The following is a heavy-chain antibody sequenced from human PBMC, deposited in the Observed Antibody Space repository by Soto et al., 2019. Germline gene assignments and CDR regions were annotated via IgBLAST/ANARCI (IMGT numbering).Heavy chain of an antibody. V-gene: IGHV3-30*03. CDR3: ATLPISEVVTAYYYGMDV. CDR1: GFTFSSYG. D-gene: IGHD2-21*02. Sequence: GGSLRLSCAASGFTFSSYGMHWVRQAPGKGLEWVAVISYDGSNKYYADSVKGRFTISRDNSKNTLYLQMNSLRAEDTAVYYCATLPISEVVTAYYYGMDVWGQGTTVTVSS. CDR2: ISYDGSNK. J-gene: IGHJ6*02.